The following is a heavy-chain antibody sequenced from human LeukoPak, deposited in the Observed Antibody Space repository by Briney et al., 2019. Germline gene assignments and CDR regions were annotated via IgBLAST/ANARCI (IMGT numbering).Heavy chain of an antibody. CDR3: AREGSRLGELSYNWFDP. D-gene: IGHD3-16*02. V-gene: IGHV3-21*01. CDR2: ISSSSSYI. Sequence: GRSLRLSCAASGFTFSSYSMNWVRQAPGKGLEWVSSISSSSSYIYYADSVKGRFTISRDNAKNSLYLQMNSLRAEDTAVYYCAREGSRLGELSYNWFDPWGQGTLVTVSS. CDR1: GFTFSSYS. J-gene: IGHJ5*02.